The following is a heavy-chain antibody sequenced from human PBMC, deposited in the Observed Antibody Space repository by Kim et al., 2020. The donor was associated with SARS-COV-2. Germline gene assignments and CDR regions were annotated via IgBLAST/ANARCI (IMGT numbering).Heavy chain of an antibody. Sequence: GGSLRLSCAASGFTFSNAWMSWVRQAPGKGLEWVGRIKSKTDGGTTDYAAPVKGRFTISRDDSKNTLYLQMNSLKTEDTAVYYCTPRARYSYGHPWVYWGQGTLVTVSS. J-gene: IGHJ4*02. V-gene: IGHV3-15*01. D-gene: IGHD5-18*01. CDR2: IKSKTDGGTT. CDR1: GFTFSNAW. CDR3: TPRARYSYGHPWVY.